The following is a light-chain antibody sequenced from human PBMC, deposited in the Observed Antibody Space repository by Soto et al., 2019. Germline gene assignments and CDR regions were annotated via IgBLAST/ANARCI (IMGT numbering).Light chain of an antibody. V-gene: IGKV3-15*01. CDR1: QSISSN. CDR3: QQYNNRPPL. CDR2: GAS. Sequence: TQSPSTLSVYPVEIATRSCRASQSISSNLAWYQQKPGQAPRLLIHGASTRATGIPARFSGSGSGTEFTLTISSLQSEDFAVYYCQQYNNRPPLFGQGTKVDIK. J-gene: IGKJ1*01.